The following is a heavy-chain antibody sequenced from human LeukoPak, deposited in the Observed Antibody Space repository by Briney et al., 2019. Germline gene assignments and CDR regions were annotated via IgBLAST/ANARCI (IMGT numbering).Heavy chain of an antibody. J-gene: IGHJ3*02. CDR2: IYHSGST. Sequence: PSQTLSLTCAVSGGSISSGGYSWSWIRQPPGKGLEWIGYIYHSGSTYYNPSLKSRVTISVDRSKNQFSLKLSSVTAADTAVYYCARARKKINSGYYLDAFDIWGQGTMVTVSS. V-gene: IGHV4-30-2*01. D-gene: IGHD3-22*01. CDR1: GGSISSGGYS. CDR3: ARARKKINSGYYLDAFDI.